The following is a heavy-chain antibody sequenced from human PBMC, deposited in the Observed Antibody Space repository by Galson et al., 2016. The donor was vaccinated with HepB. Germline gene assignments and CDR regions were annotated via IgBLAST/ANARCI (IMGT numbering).Heavy chain of an antibody. CDR1: GGSISSSSYY. J-gene: IGHJ4*02. CDR2: IYYSGGT. Sequence: SETLSLTCTVSGGSISSSSYYWGWIRQPPGKGLEWIGYIYYSGGTNYNPALKSRVTISVDTSKNQFSLQLRSVTAADTAVYYCARDRGSAAGFDYWGQGTLVTVAS. V-gene: IGHV4-61*01. D-gene: IGHD6-13*01. CDR3: ARDRGSAAGFDY.